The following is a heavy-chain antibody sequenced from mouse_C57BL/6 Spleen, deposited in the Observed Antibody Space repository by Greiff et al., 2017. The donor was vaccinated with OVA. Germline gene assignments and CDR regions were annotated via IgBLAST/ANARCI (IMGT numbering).Heavy chain of an antibody. V-gene: IGHV5-16*01. D-gene: IGHD2-2*01. CDR3: ARVYGYDGYAMDY. J-gene: IGHJ4*01. Sequence: EVKLVVSEGGLVQPGSSMKLSCTASGFTFSDYYMAWVRQVPEKGLEWVANINYDGSSTYYLDSLKSRFIISRDNAKNILYLQMSSLKSEDTATYYCARVYGYDGYAMDYWGQGTSVTVSS. CDR1: GFTFSDYY. CDR2: INYDGSST.